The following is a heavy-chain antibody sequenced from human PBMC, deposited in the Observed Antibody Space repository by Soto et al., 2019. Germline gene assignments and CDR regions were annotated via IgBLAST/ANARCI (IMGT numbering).Heavy chain of an antibody. CDR3: TTQEETTVSYFGY. V-gene: IGHV3-15*01. CDR2: IKSKSGGGAT. D-gene: IGHD4-17*01. J-gene: IGHJ4*02. Sequence: EVQLVESGGDLVKPGGSLRLSCAASGFTFSNAWMSWVRQAPGKGLEWVGRIKSKSGGGATDYAAPVKGRFTISRDDSKNTLYLQLNSPRSDDTAFYFCTTQEETTVSYFGYWGQGTLVTVSS. CDR1: GFTFSNAW.